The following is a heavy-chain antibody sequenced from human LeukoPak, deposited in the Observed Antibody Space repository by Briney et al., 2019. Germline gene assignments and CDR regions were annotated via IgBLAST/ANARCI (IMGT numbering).Heavy chain of an antibody. J-gene: IGHJ4*02. V-gene: IGHV1-18*01. D-gene: IGHD3-22*01. CDR2: ISAPKGKT. Sequence: ASVKVSCKASGYSFTSYGISWVRQAPGQGLEWMGWISAPKGKTNYAQKLQGRVTMTTDTSTSTAYMDLRSLRSDDTAVYYCAREGLGYYDSSGYSQYYFDYWGQGTLVTVVS. CDR3: AREGLGYYDSSGYSQYYFDY. CDR1: GYSFTSYG.